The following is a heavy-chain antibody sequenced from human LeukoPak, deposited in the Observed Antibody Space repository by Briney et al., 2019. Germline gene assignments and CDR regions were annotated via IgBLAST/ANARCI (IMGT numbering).Heavy chain of an antibody. J-gene: IGHJ4*02. CDR3: ARAYSGRYYVWDYFDY. D-gene: IGHD1-26*01. CDR1: GYSFTSYW. CDR2: IYPGDSDT. Sequence: GESLQISCKGSGYSFTSYWIGWVRQLPGKGLEWKGIIYPGDSDTRYSPSFQGQVTISADKSISTAYLQWSSLKASDTAMYYCARAYSGRYYVWDYFDYWGQGTLVTVSS. V-gene: IGHV5-51*01.